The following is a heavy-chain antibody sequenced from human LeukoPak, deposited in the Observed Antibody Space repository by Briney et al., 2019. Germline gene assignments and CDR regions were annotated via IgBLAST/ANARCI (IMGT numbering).Heavy chain of an antibody. V-gene: IGHV1-69*13. CDR1: GGTFSSYA. CDR2: IIPIFGTA. D-gene: IGHD6-13*01. Sequence: SVKVSCKASGGTFSSYAISWVRQAPGQGLEWMGGIIPIFGTANYAQKFQGRVTITADESTSTAYMELSSLRSDDTAVYYCARGGDPYSSSWYNWFDPWGQGTLVTVSS. J-gene: IGHJ5*02. CDR3: ARGGDPYSSSWYNWFDP.